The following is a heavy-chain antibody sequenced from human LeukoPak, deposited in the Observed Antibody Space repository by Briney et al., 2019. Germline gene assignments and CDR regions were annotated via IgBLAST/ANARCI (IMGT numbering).Heavy chain of an antibody. CDR2: IRYDGSNK. CDR3: ARDYYDSSGYSRFQH. J-gene: IGHJ1*01. CDR1: GFTFSSYV. Sequence: GGSLRLSCAASGFTFSSYVMHWVRQAPGKGLEWVAFIRYDGSNKYYADSVKGRFTISRDNSKNTLYLQMNSLRAEDTAVYYCARDYYDSSGYSRFQHWGQGTLVTVSS. V-gene: IGHV3-30*02. D-gene: IGHD3-22*01.